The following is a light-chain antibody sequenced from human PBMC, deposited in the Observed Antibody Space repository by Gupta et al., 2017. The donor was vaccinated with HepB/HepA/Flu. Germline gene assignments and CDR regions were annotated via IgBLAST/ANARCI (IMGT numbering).Light chain of an antibody. CDR1: QSISRNY. J-gene: IGKJ4*01. V-gene: IGKV3-20*01. Sequence: EIELTQSPGTLSLSPGERATLSCRASQSISRNYLAWYQQRPGQAPRLLIYGASIRATGIPDRFSGSGSGTDFSLTISGLEPEDFAVYYCQQYGNSLTFGGGTKVEIK. CDR2: GAS. CDR3: QQYGNSLT.